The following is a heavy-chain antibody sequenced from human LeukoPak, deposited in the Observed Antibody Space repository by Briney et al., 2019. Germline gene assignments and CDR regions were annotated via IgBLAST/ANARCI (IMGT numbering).Heavy chain of an antibody. CDR2: IKQDGSEK. CDR1: GVTFSSNW. J-gene: IGHJ4*02. D-gene: IGHD5-24*01. V-gene: IGHV3-7*01. CDR3: ARGLDGYNLRY. Sequence: GGSLRLSCVASGVTFSSNWMSWVRQAPGKGLEWVASIKQDGSEKYYLDSVKGRFTIFRDNGKNSLYLQMNSLRAEDTAVYYCARGLDGYNLRYWGQGTLVTVSS.